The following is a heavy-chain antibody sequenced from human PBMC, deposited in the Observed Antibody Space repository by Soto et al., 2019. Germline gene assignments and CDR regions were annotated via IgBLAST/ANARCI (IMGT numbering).Heavy chain of an antibody. D-gene: IGHD1-1*01. CDR3: ARDLTWNQADY. CDR1: GFIFSSHW. V-gene: IGHV3-74*01. CDR2: INTDGSNT. Sequence: EVQLVESGGGLVQPGGSLRISCSASGFIFSSHWMHWVRQGPEKGLLWVSRINTDGSNTNYADSVKGRFTISRDNARNTLYLQMNSLRVEDTAVYYCARDLTWNQADYWGQGTLVTVSS. J-gene: IGHJ4*02.